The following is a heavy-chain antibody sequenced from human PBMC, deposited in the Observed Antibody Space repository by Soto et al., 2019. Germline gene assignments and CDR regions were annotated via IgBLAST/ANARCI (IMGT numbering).Heavy chain of an antibody. V-gene: IGHV4-31*03. Sequence: PSETLSLTCTVSGGSISSGGYYWSWIRQHPGKGLEWIGYIYYSGSTYYNPSLKSRVTISVDTSKNQFSLKLSSVTAADTAVYYCAGYSGYDFDYYYGMDVWGQGTTVTVSS. CDR1: GGSISSGGYY. CDR2: IYYSGST. CDR3: AGYSGYDFDYYYGMDV. J-gene: IGHJ6*02. D-gene: IGHD5-12*01.